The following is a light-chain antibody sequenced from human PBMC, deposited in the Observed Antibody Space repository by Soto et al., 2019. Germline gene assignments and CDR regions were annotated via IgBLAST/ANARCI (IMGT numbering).Light chain of an antibody. J-gene: IGLJ1*01. CDR1: SSDIDSYNY. CDR2: DVT. Sequence: QSALTQPASVSGSPGQSITISCTEASSDIDSYNYVSWYQQHPVKAPKLIIYDVTNRPSGVSNRFSGSKSGNTASLTISGLQAEDEADYYCSSYTSSSTYVFGTGTKVTVL. CDR3: SSYTSSSTYV. V-gene: IGLV2-14*01.